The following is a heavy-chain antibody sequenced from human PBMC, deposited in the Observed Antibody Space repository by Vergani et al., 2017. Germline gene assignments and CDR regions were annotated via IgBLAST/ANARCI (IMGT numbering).Heavy chain of an antibody. J-gene: IGHJ6*02. CDR3: ARDTGAAAAYYYYGMDV. CDR1: GFTFSSYA. V-gene: IGHV3-30-3*01. Sequence: QVQLVESGGGVVQPGRSLRLSCAASGFTFSSYAMHWVRQAPGKGLEWVAVISYDGSNKYYADSVKGRFTISRDNSKNTLYLQMNSLRAEDTAVYYCARDTGAAAAYYYYGMDVWGQGTTVTVSS. CDR2: ISYDGSNK. D-gene: IGHD6-13*01.